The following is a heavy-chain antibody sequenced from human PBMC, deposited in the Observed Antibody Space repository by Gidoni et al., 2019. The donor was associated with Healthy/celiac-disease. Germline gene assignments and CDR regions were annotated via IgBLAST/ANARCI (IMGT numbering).Heavy chain of an antibody. V-gene: IGHV4-59*01. CDR2: IYYSGST. Sequence: QVQLQESGPGLVKPSETLSLTCTVSGGSISSYHWSWIRQPPGKGLEWIGYIYYSGSTNYNPSLKSRVTISVDTSKNQFSLKLSSVTAADTAVYYCAREQSFWSGYSGSPLFYGMDVWGQGTTVTVSS. CDR1: GGSISSYH. J-gene: IGHJ6*02. CDR3: AREQSFWSGYSGSPLFYGMDV. D-gene: IGHD3-3*01.